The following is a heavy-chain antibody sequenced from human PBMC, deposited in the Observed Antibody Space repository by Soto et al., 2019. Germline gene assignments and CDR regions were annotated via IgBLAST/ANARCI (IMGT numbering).Heavy chain of an antibody. J-gene: IGHJ4*02. D-gene: IGHD2-2*01. CDR1: GFTFSSYA. CDR3: ARSVPAASPHYFDY. V-gene: IGHV3-30-3*01. Sequence: GGSLRLSCAASGFTFSSYAMHWVRQAPGKGLEWVAVISYDGSNKYYADSVKGRFTISRDNSKNTLYLQMNSLRAEDTAVYYCARSVPAASPHYFDYWGQGTLVTVSS. CDR2: ISYDGSNK.